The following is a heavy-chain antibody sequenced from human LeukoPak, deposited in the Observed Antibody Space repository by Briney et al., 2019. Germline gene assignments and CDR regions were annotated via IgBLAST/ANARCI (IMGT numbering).Heavy chain of an antibody. D-gene: IGHD1/OR15-1a*01. J-gene: IGHJ4*02. CDR2: ISYDGSSK. CDR1: GFTFSTYA. CDR3: ARAPREQYFENNDLPDFFDY. Sequence: GRSLRLSCAASGFTFSTYAMHWVRQAPGKGLEWVSLISYDGSSKYYADSVKGRFTISRDNSKNTLDLQMSSLRAEDTAVYYCARAPREQYFENNDLPDFFDYWGQGTLVTVSS. V-gene: IGHV3-30-3*01.